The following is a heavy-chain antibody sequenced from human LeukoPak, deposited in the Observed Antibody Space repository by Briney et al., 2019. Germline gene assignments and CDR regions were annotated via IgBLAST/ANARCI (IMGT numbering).Heavy chain of an antibody. CDR3: AKDQAAYYESRNWFDP. CDR2: ISYDGSIK. J-gene: IGHJ5*02. D-gene: IGHD3-22*01. V-gene: IGHV3-30*18. Sequence: GGSLRLSCAASGFTFSRSGMHWVRQAPGKGLEWVAVISYDGSIKDFAESVKGRFTIARDNSKNTLYLQMNSLRAEDTAVYYCAKDQAAYYESRNWFDPWGQGTLVTVSS. CDR1: GFTFSRSG.